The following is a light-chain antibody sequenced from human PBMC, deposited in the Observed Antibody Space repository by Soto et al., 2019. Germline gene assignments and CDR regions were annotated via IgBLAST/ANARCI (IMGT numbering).Light chain of an antibody. CDR1: QGISSY. J-gene: IGKJ1*01. CDR2: AAS. V-gene: IGKV1-8*01. CDR3: QQYYSYPQT. Sequence: AIRMTQSPSSLSASTGDRATITSRASQGISSYLAWYQQKPGKAPKLLIYAASTLQSGVPSRFSGSGSGTDFTLTISCLQSEDFATYYCQQYYSYPQTFGQGTKVEIK.